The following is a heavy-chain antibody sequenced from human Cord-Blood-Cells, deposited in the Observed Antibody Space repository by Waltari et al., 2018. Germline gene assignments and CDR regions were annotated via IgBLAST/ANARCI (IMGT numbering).Heavy chain of an antibody. J-gene: IGHJ3*02. CDR1: GGTFSSYA. Sequence: QVQLVQSGAEVKKPGSSVKVSCKAPGGTFSSYAISWVRHAPGQGLEWMGGIIPIFGTANYAQKFQGRVTITADESTSTAYMELSSLRSEDTAVYYCARPSQYCSSTSCYAFDIWGQGTMVTVSS. V-gene: IGHV1-69*01. CDR2: IIPIFGTA. D-gene: IGHD2-2*01. CDR3: ARPSQYCSSTSCYAFDI.